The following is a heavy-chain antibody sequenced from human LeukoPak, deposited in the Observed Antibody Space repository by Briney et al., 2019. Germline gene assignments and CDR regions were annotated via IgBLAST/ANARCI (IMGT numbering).Heavy chain of an antibody. V-gene: IGHV1-8*01. D-gene: IGHD6-13*01. CDR2: MNPYSGNT. CDR1: VCTFTFYD. Sequence: ASVTVSFKASVCTFTFYDINWVRQATGQGLEWMGWMNPYSGNTGYAQKFQGRVTMTRNTSISTAYMELSSLRSEDTAVYYCARPRLSSRGVGYNWFDPWGQGTLVTVSS. J-gene: IGHJ5*02. CDR3: ARPRLSSRGVGYNWFDP.